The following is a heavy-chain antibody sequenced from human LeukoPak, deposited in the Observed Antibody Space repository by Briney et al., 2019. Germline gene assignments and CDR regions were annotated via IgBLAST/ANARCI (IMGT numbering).Heavy chain of an antibody. CDR1: GFTFSNAW. Sequence: PGGSLRLSCAASGFTFSNAWMSWVRQAPGKGLEWVGRIKSKTDGGTTDYAAPVKGRFTISRDDSKNTLYLQMNSLKTEDTAVYYCTTDPDSWLFVDCWGQGTLVTVSS. V-gene: IGHV3-15*01. D-gene: IGHD3-9*01. J-gene: IGHJ4*02. CDR2: IKSKTDGGTT. CDR3: TTDPDSWLFVDC.